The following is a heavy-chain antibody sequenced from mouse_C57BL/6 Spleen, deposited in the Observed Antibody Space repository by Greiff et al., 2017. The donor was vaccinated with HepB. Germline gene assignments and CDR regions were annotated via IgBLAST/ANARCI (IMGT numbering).Heavy chain of an antibody. D-gene: IGHD3-2*02. Sequence: VQLQQPGAELVRPGASVTLSCKASGYTFTDYEMHWVKQTPVHGLEWIGAIDPETGGTAYNQKFKGKAILTADKSSSTAYMELRSLTSEDSAVYYCTRGEGQLRLQDYWGQGTTLTVSS. CDR3: TRGEGQLRLQDY. J-gene: IGHJ2*01. V-gene: IGHV1-15*01. CDR2: IDPETGGT. CDR1: GYTFTDYE.